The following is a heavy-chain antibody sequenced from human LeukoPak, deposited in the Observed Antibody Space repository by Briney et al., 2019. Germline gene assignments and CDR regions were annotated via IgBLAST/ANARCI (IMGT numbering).Heavy chain of an antibody. CDR2: IYYSGST. V-gene: IGHV4-59*12. D-gene: IGHD3-3*01. CDR3: ARGTYDFWSGTTNYYFDS. J-gene: IGHJ4*02. Sequence: SETLSLTCTVSGGSISSYYWSWIRQPPGKGLEWIGYIYYSGSTYYNPSLKSRVTISVDTSKNQFSLKLSSVNAADTAVYYCARGTYDFWSGTTNYYFDSWGQGTLVTVSS. CDR1: GGSISSYY.